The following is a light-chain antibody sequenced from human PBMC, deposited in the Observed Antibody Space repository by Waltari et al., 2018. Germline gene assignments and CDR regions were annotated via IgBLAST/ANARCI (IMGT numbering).Light chain of an antibody. CDR1: SSDVGGYDY. V-gene: IGLV2-14*03. Sequence: QSALTQPVSVSGSPGQSIAISCTGTSSDVGGYDYVFWYQQHPGKVPKLMIYDVSARPSGVSNRFSGSKSGNTASLTISGLQAEDEADYYCTSFTGSRTDVFGTGTKVTVL. J-gene: IGLJ1*01. CDR3: TSFTGSRTDV. CDR2: DVS.